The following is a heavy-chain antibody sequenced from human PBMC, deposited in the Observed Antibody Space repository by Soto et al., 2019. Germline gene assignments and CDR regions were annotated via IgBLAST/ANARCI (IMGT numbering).Heavy chain of an antibody. Sequence: EVQLLESGGGLVQPGGSLRLSCAASGFTFSTYAMRWVRQAPGKGLEGVSSITGGGGRGTYYGDSVKGRFTITRDDSKETLYLQMESLRADDTAVYYCAKCNHTSGGSNGGMDVWGQGTTVTVSS. D-gene: IGHD3-10*01. CDR2: ITGGGGRGT. J-gene: IGHJ6*02. CDR3: AKCNHTSGGSNGGMDV. CDR1: GFTFSTYA. V-gene: IGHV3-23*01.